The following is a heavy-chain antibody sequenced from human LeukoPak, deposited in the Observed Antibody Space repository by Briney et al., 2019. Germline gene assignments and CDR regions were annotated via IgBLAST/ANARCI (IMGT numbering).Heavy chain of an antibody. Sequence: GGSLTLSWAPAGFTFSSYAMSWVRQAPGKGREWVAVISGRGGTTYYADSVKGRFTIARDNSKSTLYVQMNSLRAEDTDVYYCAREAEEGMVRGVLNYWGQGPLVTVSS. CDR3: AREAEEGMVRGVLNY. D-gene: IGHD3-10*01. CDR2: ISGRGGTT. CDR1: GFTFSSYA. V-gene: IGHV3-23*01. J-gene: IGHJ4*02.